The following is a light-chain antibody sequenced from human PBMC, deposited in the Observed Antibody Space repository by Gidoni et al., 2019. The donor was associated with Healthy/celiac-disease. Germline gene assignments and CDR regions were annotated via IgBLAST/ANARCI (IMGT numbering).Light chain of an antibody. CDR3: NSRDSSGNHLGVV. CDR2: GKN. Sequence: SSELTQDPAVSVAVGQTVRITCQGDSLRSYYASWYQQKPGQAPVLVIYGKNNRPSGIPDRFSGSSSGNTASLTITGAQAEDEADYYCNSRDSSGNHLGVVFGGGTKLTVL. J-gene: IGLJ2*01. CDR1: SLRSYY. V-gene: IGLV3-19*01.